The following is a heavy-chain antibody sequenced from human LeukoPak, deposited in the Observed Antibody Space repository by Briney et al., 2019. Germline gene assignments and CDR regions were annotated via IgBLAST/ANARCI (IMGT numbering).Heavy chain of an antibody. V-gene: IGHV3-21*01. D-gene: IGHD5-18*01. CDR3: ARGGDSYGFDY. J-gene: IGHJ4*02. CDR1: GFTFSSYS. CDR2: ISSSSSYI. Sequence: GGSLRLSCAASGFTFSSYSMNWVRQAPGKGLAWVSSISSSSSYIYYADSVKGRFTISRDNAKNSLYLQMNSLRAEGTAVYYCARGGDSYGFDYWGQGTLVTVSS.